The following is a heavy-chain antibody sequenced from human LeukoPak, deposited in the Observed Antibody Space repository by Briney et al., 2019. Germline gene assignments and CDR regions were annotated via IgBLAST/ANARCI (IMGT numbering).Heavy chain of an antibody. Sequence: SETLSLTCTVSGGSISSSSYYWGWIRQPPGKGLEWIGYIYYSGSTNYNPSLKSRVTISVDTSKNQFSLKLSSVTAADTAVYYCARDGAGDYAPNWFDPWGQGTLVTVSS. CDR2: IYYSGST. CDR1: GGSISSSSYY. V-gene: IGHV4-61*01. CDR3: ARDGAGDYAPNWFDP. D-gene: IGHD4-17*01. J-gene: IGHJ5*02.